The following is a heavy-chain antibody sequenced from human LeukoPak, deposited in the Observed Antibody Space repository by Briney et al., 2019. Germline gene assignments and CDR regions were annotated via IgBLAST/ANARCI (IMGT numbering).Heavy chain of an antibody. CDR1: GYIFTTYG. D-gene: IGHD3-10*01. CDR2: ISAYNGNT. J-gene: IGHJ4*02. CDR3: ARELRGSGDY. Sequence: ASVKVSCKASGYIFTTYGITWVRQAPGQGLEWMGWISAYNGNTNYAQKLQGRVTMTTDTSTSTAYMELRSLRSDDTAVYYCARELRGSGDYWGQGTLVTVPS. V-gene: IGHV1-18*01.